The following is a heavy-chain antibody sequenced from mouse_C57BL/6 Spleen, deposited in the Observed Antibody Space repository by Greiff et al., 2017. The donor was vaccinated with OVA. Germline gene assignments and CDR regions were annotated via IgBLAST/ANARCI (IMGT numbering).Heavy chain of an antibody. Sequence: EVQVVESGGDLVKPGGSLKLSCAASGFTFSSYGMSWVRQTPDKRLEWVATISSGGSYTYYPDSVKGRFTISRDNAKNTLYLQMSSLKSEDTAMYYCAREGDDPRYFDVWGTGTTVTVSS. CDR2: ISSGGSYT. CDR3: AREGDDPRYFDV. V-gene: IGHV5-6*01. CDR1: GFTFSSYG. J-gene: IGHJ1*03. D-gene: IGHD2-3*01.